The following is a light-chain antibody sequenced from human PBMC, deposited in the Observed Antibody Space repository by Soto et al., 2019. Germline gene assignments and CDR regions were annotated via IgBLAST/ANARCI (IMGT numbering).Light chain of an antibody. CDR3: QQYSGSPIS. CDR2: GAS. J-gene: IGKJ5*01. V-gene: IGKV3-20*01. Sequence: ELVLTQSPGTLSLSPGERATLSCRASQRINSNYLAWYHQKPGQAPRLLISGASSRATDTPDRFTGSGSGTDVTLAIAGVEPGDFGMYSCQQYSGSPISFGQGTRLE. CDR1: QRINSNY.